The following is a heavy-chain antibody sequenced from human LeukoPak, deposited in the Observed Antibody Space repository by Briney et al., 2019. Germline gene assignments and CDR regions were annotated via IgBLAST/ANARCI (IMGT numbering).Heavy chain of an antibody. Sequence: GGSLRLSCAASGFTFSNAWMNWVRQAPRKGLEWVSTIMIGGDGKHYADSVKGRFTISRDRSESTLYLQMNGLRADDTAVYYCVRAAPRDCSPASCSLFDTWGQGTLVTVSS. V-gene: IGHV3-23*01. CDR2: IMIGGDGK. CDR1: GFTFSNAW. CDR3: VRAAPRDCSPASCSLFDT. J-gene: IGHJ4*02. D-gene: IGHD2-2*01.